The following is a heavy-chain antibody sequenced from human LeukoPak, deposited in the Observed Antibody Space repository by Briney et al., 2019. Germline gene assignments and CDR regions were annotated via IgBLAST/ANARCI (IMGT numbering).Heavy chain of an antibody. Sequence: PSETLSLTCTVSGVSISSYYWSWIRQPPGKGLEWIGYIYYSGSTNYNPSLKSRVTISVDTSKNQFSLKLSSVTAADTAVYHCARETNYGDSINWFDPWGQGTLVTVSS. CDR2: IYYSGST. CDR1: GVSISSYY. V-gene: IGHV4-59*01. J-gene: IGHJ5*02. CDR3: ARETNYGDSINWFDP. D-gene: IGHD4-17*01.